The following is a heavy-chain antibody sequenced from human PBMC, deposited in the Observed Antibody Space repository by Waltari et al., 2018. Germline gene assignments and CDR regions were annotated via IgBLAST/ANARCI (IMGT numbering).Heavy chain of an antibody. D-gene: IGHD3-16*01. CDR1: GFTSSSYT. V-gene: IGHV3-48*01. CDR2: ISSSSSTI. CDR3: ARIRFGTID. Sequence: EVQLVESGGGLVQPGGPLRLSCAASGFTSSSYTMTWVRQAPGKGLEWVSYISSSSSTIYYADSVKGRFTISRDNAKNSLYLQMNSLRAEDTAVYYCARIRFGTIDWGQGTLVTVSS. J-gene: IGHJ4*02.